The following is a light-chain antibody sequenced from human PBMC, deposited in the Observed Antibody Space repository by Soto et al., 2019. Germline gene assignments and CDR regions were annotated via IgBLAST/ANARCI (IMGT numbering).Light chain of an antibody. J-gene: IGKJ5*01. CDR1: QTVSTNY. CDR2: GAS. Sequence: IVFTQFPSTLSLSPGERATLSCRASQTVSTNYLAWYQQKPGQAPRLLIYGASSRATGIPDRFSGSGSGTDFTLTISRLEPEDFAVYYCQQYGSSPITFGQGTRLEIK. V-gene: IGKV3-20*01. CDR3: QQYGSSPIT.